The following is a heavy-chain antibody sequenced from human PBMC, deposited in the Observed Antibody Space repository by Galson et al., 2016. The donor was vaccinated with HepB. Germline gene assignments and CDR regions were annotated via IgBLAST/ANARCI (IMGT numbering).Heavy chain of an antibody. Sequence: GLEWVAAISFDGNTKYYSDSVRGRSTISRDNSKDTLSLQHNSPTSEDTAVYYCARVASGGNYHQYYFDFWGQGTLVTVFS. D-gene: IGHD4-23*01. V-gene: IGHV3-30*03. CDR3: ARVASGGNYHQYYFDF. CDR2: ISFDGNTK. J-gene: IGHJ4*02.